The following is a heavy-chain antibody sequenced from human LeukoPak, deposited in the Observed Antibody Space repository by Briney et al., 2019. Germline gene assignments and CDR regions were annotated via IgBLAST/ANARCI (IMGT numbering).Heavy chain of an antibody. D-gene: IGHD1-1*01. CDR1: GFIFSSYS. CDR3: ARDFNWAFDF. V-gene: IGHV3-48*01. CDR2: ISGGGGNM. Sequence: GGSLRLSCAASGFIFSSYSMNWVRQAPGKGLEWISYISGGGGNMHYADSVEGRFTISRDNAKNSVYLQMNSLRAEDSAIYYCARDFNWAFDFGGQGTLVTV. J-gene: IGHJ4*02.